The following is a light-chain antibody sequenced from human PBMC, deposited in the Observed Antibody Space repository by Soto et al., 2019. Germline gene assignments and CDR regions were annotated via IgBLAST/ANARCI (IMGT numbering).Light chain of an antibody. CDR1: SRDVGAYDY. V-gene: IGLV2-23*03. J-gene: IGLJ2*01. Sequence: QSALTQPASVSGSPGQSITISCTGTSRDVGAYDYVSWYQQHPGKAPKLMIYEGSKRPSGVSNRFSGSKSGNTASLTISGLQAEYEADYYCCSYAGSSTFVVFGGGTKPPS. CDR3: CSYAGSSTFVV. CDR2: EGS.